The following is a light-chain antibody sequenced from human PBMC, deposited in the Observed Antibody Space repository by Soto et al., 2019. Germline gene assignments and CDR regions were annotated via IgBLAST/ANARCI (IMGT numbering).Light chain of an antibody. CDR3: QQYDSSPIT. V-gene: IGKV3-20*01. CDR1: RSVSSSY. Sequence: EIVLTQSPGTLSLSPGERVILSCRASRSVSSSYLAWYQQKPGQAPRLLIYGASSRATGIPDRFSGSGSGTDFTLTIIRLEAEDFAVYYCQQYDSSPITFGQGTRLEIK. J-gene: IGKJ5*01. CDR2: GAS.